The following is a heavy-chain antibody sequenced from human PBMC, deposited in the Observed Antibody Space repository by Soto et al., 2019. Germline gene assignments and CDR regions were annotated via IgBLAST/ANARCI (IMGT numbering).Heavy chain of an antibody. CDR1: GFTFSSYA. V-gene: IGHV3-64D*06. CDR2: ISSNGGST. Sequence: GSLRLSCSASGFTFSSYAMHWVRQAPGKGLEYVSAISSNGGSTYYADSVKGRFTISRDNSKNTLYLQMSSLRAEDTAVYYCVKVVGYYYDSSGPMDVWGQGTTVTVSS. CDR3: VKVVGYYYDSSGPMDV. D-gene: IGHD3-22*01. J-gene: IGHJ6*02.